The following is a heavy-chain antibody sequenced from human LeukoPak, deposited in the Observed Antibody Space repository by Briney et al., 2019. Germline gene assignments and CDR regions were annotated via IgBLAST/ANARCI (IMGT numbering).Heavy chain of an antibody. Sequence: SETLSLTCTVSGGSINSYYWSWIRQPAGKGLEWIGRIYSGGSTNYNPSLKSRVTMSVDTSTNQFSLKLGSVTAADTAVYYCARDEQGYAYFDYWGQGTLVTVSS. CDR1: GGSINSYY. CDR3: ARDEQGYAYFDY. CDR2: IYSGGST. J-gene: IGHJ4*02. D-gene: IGHD5-18*01. V-gene: IGHV4-4*07.